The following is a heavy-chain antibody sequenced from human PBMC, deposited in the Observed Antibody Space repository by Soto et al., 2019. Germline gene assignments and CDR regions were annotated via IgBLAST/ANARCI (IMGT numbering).Heavy chain of an antibody. Sequence: GALRLSCAASGLTFSSYAMTWVRQAPGKGLEWVSGISAGGGSTNYADFVKGRFTISRDNSRNTLYLQMNSLRDEDTAVYYCEKDYGANGVGAAMINWGHGIPVTVSS. J-gene: IGHJ4*01. CDR2: ISAGGGST. V-gene: IGHV3-23*01. CDR1: GLTFSSYA. CDR3: EKDYGANGVGAAMIN. D-gene: IGHD2-15*01.